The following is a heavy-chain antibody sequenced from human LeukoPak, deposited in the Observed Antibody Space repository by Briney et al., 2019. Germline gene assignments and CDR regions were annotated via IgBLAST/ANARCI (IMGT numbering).Heavy chain of an antibody. CDR2: IRYDGSIK. V-gene: IGHV3-30*02. CDR3: SKLKETRTDPFDY. J-gene: IGHJ4*02. CDR1: GFTFSSYG. Sequence: GGSLRLSCAASGFTFSSYGMHWVRQAPGKGLEWVAFIRYDGSIKYYADSVKGRFTISRDNSKNTLYLEMNSLRTEDTAVYYCSKLKETRTDPFDYWGQGTLVTVSS. D-gene: IGHD4-23*01.